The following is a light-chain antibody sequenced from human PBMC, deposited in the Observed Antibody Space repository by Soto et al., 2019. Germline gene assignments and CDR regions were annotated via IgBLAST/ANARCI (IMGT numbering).Light chain of an antibody. Sequence: QSVLTQPPSVSGALGQRVTISCSGGSSNIGAGYDVHWYQQFPGTAPKLLIYANTDRPSGVPDRFSGSKSGTSASLAITGLQAEDEADYYCQSYDSSLSGSEVFGTGTKVTVL. J-gene: IGLJ1*01. CDR1: SSNIGAGYD. V-gene: IGLV1-40*01. CDR2: ANT. CDR3: QSYDSSLSGSEV.